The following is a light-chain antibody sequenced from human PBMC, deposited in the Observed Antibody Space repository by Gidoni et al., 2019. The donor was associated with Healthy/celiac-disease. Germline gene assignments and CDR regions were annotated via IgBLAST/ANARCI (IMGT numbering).Light chain of an antibody. CDR2: WAS. CDR3: QQYYSTPLT. V-gene: IGKV4-1*01. J-gene: IGKJ4*01. CDR1: QSVLYSSNHKNY. Sequence: IVLTHSPESLSVTLGERTTIHCKSSQSVLYSSNHKNYLAWYQQKPGQPPKLLIYWASTRESGVPDRFSGSGSGTDFTLTISSLQAEDVAVYYCQQYYSTPLTFGGGIKVEIK.